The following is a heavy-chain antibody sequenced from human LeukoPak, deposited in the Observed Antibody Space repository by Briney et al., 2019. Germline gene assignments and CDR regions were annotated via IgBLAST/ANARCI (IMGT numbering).Heavy chain of an antibody. J-gene: IGHJ6*02. CDR3: ARDVYYYDSSGYLDYYGMDV. V-gene: IGHV1-2*06. CDR1: GYTFTGYY. CDR2: INPNSGGT. D-gene: IGHD3-22*01. Sequence: ASVKVSCKASGYTFTGYYMHWVRQAPGQGLEWMGRINPNSGGTNYAQKFQGRVTMTRDTSISTAYMELSRLRSDDTAVYYCARDVYYYDSSGYLDYYGMDVWGQGTTVTVSS.